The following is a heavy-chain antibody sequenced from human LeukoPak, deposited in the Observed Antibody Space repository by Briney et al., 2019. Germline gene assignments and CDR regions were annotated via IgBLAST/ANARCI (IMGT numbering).Heavy chain of an antibody. CDR2: ISSSSSTI. D-gene: IGHD5-18*01. CDR1: GFTFSSYS. V-gene: IGHV3-48*01. Sequence: GGSLRLSCAASGFTFSSYSMNWVRQAPGKGLEWVSYISSSSSTIYYADSVKGRFTISRDNAKNSLYLQMNSRRAEDTAVYYCARDSALDTAMDTFDYWGQGTLVTVSS. CDR3: ARDSALDTAMDTFDY. J-gene: IGHJ4*02.